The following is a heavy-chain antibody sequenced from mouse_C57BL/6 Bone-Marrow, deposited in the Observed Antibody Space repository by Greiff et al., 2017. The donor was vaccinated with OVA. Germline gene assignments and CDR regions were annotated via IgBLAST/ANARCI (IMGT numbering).Heavy chain of an antibody. V-gene: IGHV1-50*01. D-gene: IGHD2-12*01. J-gene: IGHJ1*03. CDR2: IDPSDSYT. CDR1: GYTFTSYW. Sequence: QVQLQQPGAELVKPGASVKLSCKASGYTFTSYWMQWVKQRPGQGLEWIGEIDPSDSYTNYNQKFKGKATLTVDTSSSTAYMQLSSLTSKDAAVYYCAREGYYYVWGTGTTVTVSS. CDR3: AREGYYYV.